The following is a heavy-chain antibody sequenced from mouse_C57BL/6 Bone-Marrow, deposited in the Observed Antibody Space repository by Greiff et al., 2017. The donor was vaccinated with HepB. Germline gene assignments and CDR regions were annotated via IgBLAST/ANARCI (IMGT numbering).Heavy chain of an antibody. CDR2: IDPEDGET. D-gene: IGHD1-1*01. CDR3: ARGTTVVARYYAMDY. CDR1: GFNIKDYY. V-gene: IGHV14-2*01. Sequence: EVQVVESGAELVKPGASVKLSCTASGFNIKDYYMHWVKQRTEQGLEWIGRIDPEDGETKYAPKFQGKATITADTSSNTAYLQLSSLTSEDTAVYYCARGTTVVARYYAMDYWGQGTSVTVSS. J-gene: IGHJ4*01.